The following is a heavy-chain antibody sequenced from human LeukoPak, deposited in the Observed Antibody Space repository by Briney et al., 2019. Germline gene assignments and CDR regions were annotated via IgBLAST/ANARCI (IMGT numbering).Heavy chain of an antibody. D-gene: IGHD6-13*01. Sequence: GASVKVSCKASGGTFSSYAISWVRQAPGQGLEWMGRIIPILGIANYAQKLQGRVTMTTDTSTSTAYMELRSLRSNDTAVYYCARDPRIAAAGTSDYWGQGTLVTVSS. CDR2: IIPILGIA. V-gene: IGHV1-69*04. J-gene: IGHJ4*02. CDR1: GGTFSSYA. CDR3: ARDPRIAAAGTSDY.